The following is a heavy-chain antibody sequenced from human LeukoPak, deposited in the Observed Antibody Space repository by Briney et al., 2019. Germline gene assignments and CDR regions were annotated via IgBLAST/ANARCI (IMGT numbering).Heavy chain of an antibody. CDR2: ISDDGSNK. CDR1: GFTFSSYA. J-gene: IGHJ4*02. CDR3: VRDHNFDY. V-gene: IGHV3-30-3*01. Sequence: GGSLGPSCAASGFTFSSYAMHWVRQAPGKGLEWVAVISDDGSNKYYADSVKGRFTISRDNSKNTLYLQTNSLRAEDTAVYYCVRDHNFDYWGQGTLVTVSS.